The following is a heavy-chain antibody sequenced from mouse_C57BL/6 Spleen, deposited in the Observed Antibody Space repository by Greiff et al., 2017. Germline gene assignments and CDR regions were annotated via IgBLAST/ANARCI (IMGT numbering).Heavy chain of an antibody. V-gene: IGHV1-62-2*01. Sequence: LVESGAELVKPGASVKLSCKASGYTFTEYTIHWVKQRSGQGLEWIGWFYPGSGSIKYNEKFKDKATLTADKSSSTVYMELSRLTSEDSAVYFCARHEDSTGSLYYFDYWGQGTTLTVSS. D-gene: IGHD4-1*01. J-gene: IGHJ2*01. CDR2: FYPGSGSI. CDR1: GYTFTEYT. CDR3: ARHEDSTGSLYYFDY.